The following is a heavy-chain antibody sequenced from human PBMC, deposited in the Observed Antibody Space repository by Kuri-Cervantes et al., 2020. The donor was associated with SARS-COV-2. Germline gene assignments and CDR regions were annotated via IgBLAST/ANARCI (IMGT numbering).Heavy chain of an antibody. CDR2: INPDGSYT. Sequence: GSLKISCAASGFTFSGHWIHWVRQAPGKGLVWVSRINPDGSYTNNADSVKGLFTLSGDNAKNMLFLQMNSLRAEDTAVYYCVRDVDHWNFDYWGRGTLVTVSS. CDR1: GFTFSGHW. J-gene: IGHJ4*02. D-gene: IGHD1-1*01. CDR3: VRDVDHWNFDY. V-gene: IGHV3-74*01.